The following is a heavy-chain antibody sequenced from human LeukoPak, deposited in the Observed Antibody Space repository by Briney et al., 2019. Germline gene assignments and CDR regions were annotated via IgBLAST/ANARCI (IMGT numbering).Heavy chain of an antibody. CDR3: ARDGKSSGWYY. V-gene: IGHV3-23*01. CDR2: ISSSAGTT. Sequence: GGSLRLSCEASGFTFGIYAMHWVRQAPGKGLELVSAISSSAGTTYYADSVKGRFTISRDNSKNTLYLQMNSLRADDTAVYYCARDGKSSGWYYWGQGTLVTVSS. CDR1: GFTFGIYA. J-gene: IGHJ4*02. D-gene: IGHD6-19*01.